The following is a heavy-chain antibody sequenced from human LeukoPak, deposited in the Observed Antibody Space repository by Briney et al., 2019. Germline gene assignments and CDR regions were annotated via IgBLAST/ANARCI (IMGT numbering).Heavy chain of an antibody. Sequence: GGSLRLSCAASRFTFSTYAMGWVRQAPGKGLEWVSAISGSGGSTFYADSVKGRFTISRDNSKNTLYLQMNSLTAEDTAVYYCAKGPLVPSATYFFDYWGQGTLVVVPS. J-gene: IGHJ4*02. CDR2: ISGSGGST. CDR3: AKGPLVPSATYFFDY. D-gene: IGHD2-2*01. V-gene: IGHV3-23*01. CDR1: RFTFSTYA.